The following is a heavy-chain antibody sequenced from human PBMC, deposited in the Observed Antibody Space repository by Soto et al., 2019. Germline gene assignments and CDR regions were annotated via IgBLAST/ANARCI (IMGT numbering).Heavy chain of an antibody. Sequence: GGSLRLSCAGSGFTFGDSYMSWIRQAPGKGLEWLSYISPGSRYPAYADSVKGRFTISRDNAKRSLYLQMISLTAEDTAIYYCVRGGGGGLFDPWGQGTMVTVSS. V-gene: IGHV3-11*06. CDR3: VRGGGGGLFDP. D-gene: IGHD2-15*01. CDR2: ISPGSRYP. CDR1: GFTFGDSY. J-gene: IGHJ5*02.